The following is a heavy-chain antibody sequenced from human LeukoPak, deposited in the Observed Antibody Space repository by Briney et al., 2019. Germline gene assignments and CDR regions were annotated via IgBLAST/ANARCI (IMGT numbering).Heavy chain of an antibody. CDR3: ATAKRVLRGWLQFSRPIDY. V-gene: IGHV1-46*01. CDR2: INPTGGST. Sequence: ASVKVSCKASGYTFTSYHMHWVRQAPGQGLEWMGIINPTGGSTNYAQKFQGRVTMTEDTSTDTAYMELSSLRSEDTAVYYCATAKRVLRGWLQFSRPIDYWGQGTLVTVSS. J-gene: IGHJ4*02. D-gene: IGHD5-24*01. CDR1: GYTFTSYH.